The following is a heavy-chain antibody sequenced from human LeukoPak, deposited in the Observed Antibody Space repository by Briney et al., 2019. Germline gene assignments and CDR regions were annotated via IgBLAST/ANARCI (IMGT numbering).Heavy chain of an antibody. Sequence: PSETLSLTCAVYGGSFSGYYWSWIRQPPGKGLEWIGEINHSGSTNYNPSLKSRVTISVDTSKNQFSLKLSSVTAADTAVYYCARGPPSYGDYLRYYYGMDVWGQGTTVTVSS. V-gene: IGHV4-34*01. J-gene: IGHJ6*02. CDR3: ARGPPSYGDYLRYYYGMDV. CDR1: GGSFSGYY. D-gene: IGHD4-17*01. CDR2: INHSGST.